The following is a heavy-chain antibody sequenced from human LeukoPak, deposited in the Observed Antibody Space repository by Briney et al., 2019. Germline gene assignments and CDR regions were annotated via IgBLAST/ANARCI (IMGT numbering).Heavy chain of an antibody. CDR2: ISGSGGST. CDR1: GFTFSSYA. CDR3: AKARSQKYSSGSQGR. Sequence: PGGSLRLSCAASGFTFSSYAMSWVRQAPGKGREWVSAISGSGGSTYYADSVKGRFTISRDNSKNALYLQMNSLRAEDTAVYYCAKARSQKYSSGSQGRWGQGPLVTVSS. D-gene: IGHD6-19*01. J-gene: IGHJ4*02. V-gene: IGHV3-23*01.